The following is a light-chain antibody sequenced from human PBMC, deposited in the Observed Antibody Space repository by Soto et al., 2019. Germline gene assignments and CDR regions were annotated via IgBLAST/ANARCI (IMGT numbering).Light chain of an antibody. V-gene: IGLV2-23*01. J-gene: IGLJ1*01. CDR2: EGN. CDR1: SSDVGTYNL. Sequence: QSALTQPASVSGSPGQSITISCTGTSSDVGTYNLVSWYQQHPGKAPKLMIYEGNKRPSGVSNRFSGSKSGNTASLTISGLQAEDGAEYYCCSYAGSSTYVFGTGTKLTVL. CDR3: CSYAGSSTYV.